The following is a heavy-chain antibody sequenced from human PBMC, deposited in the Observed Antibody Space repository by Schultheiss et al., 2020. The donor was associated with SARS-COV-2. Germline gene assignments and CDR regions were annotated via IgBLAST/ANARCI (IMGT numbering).Heavy chain of an antibody. V-gene: IGHV4-59*08. J-gene: IGHJ5*02. CDR2: VHYSGST. CDR3: ARAVAGTRFDP. CDR1: GASISSYY. D-gene: IGHD6-19*01. Sequence: SETLSLTCTVSGASISSYYWSWIRQPPGKGLEWVGYVHYSGSTNYNPSLKSRVTISVDTSKNQFSLKLSSVTAADTAVYYCARAVAGTRFDPWGPGTLVTVSS.